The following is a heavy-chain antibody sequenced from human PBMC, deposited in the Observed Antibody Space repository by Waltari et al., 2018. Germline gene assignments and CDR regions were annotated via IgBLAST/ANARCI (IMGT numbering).Heavy chain of an antibody. CDR2: VFRNRDK. D-gene: IGHD3-22*01. CDR1: GFPIKSGYY. J-gene: IGHJ3*01. Sequence: QVQLQESGPGLARPSETLSLSCAVSGFPIKSGYYWAWVRQPPGKGLEWIASVFRNRDKYYNPSLQSRVTISMDTSKNQSSLQLTSVTAADTALYYCVRPMYDSSDQGLAFDLWGQGTMVTVSS. CDR3: VRPMYDSSDQGLAFDL. V-gene: IGHV4-38-2*01.